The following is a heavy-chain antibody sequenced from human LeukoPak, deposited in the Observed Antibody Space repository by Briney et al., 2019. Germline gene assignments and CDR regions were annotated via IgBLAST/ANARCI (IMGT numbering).Heavy chain of an antibody. Sequence: PGRSLRLSCAASGFTFSSYAMHWVRQAPGKGLEWVAVISYDGSNKYYADSVKGRFTISRDNSKNTLYLQMNSLRAEDTAVYYRARGPHYYDSSGSSFDYWGQGTLVTVSS. V-gene: IGHV3-30-3*01. CDR1: GFTFSSYA. D-gene: IGHD3-22*01. CDR2: ISYDGSNK. CDR3: ARGPHYYDSSGSSFDY. J-gene: IGHJ4*02.